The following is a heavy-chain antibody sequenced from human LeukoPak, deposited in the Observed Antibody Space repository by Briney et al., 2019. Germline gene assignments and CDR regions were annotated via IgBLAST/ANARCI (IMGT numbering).Heavy chain of an antibody. D-gene: IGHD3-3*01. V-gene: IGHV1-2*02. CDR2: SNPNSGGT. Sequence: ASVKVSCKASGYTLTGYYMHWVRQAPGQGLEWMGWSNPNSGGTDYAQKFQGRVTMTRDTSVSTAYMELSRLRSDDTAVYYCARDFNDFWSGIVDYWGQGTLVTVSS. CDR1: GYTLTGYY. CDR3: ARDFNDFWSGIVDY. J-gene: IGHJ4*02.